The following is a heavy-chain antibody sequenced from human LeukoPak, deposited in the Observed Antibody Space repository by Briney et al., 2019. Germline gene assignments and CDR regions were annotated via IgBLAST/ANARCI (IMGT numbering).Heavy chain of an antibody. CDR2: ISTGSSYT. Sequence: TGGSLRLSCAASGFTFSDYYMSWIRQAPGRGLEWVSYISTGSSYTNYADSVKGRFTISRDNSKNTVYLQMNGLRVEDTAVYYCARLVTGTTVINSGWFDPWGRGTLVTVSS. J-gene: IGHJ5*02. CDR3: ARLVTGTTVINSGWFDP. CDR1: GFTFSDYY. D-gene: IGHD4-23*01. V-gene: IGHV3-11*06.